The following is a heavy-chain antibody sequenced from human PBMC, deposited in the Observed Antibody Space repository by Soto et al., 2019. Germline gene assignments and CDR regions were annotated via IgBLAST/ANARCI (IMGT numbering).Heavy chain of an antibody. V-gene: IGHV4-4*02. J-gene: IGHJ5*02. CDR1: GGSISSSNW. Sequence: SETLSLTCAVSGGSISSSNWWSWVRQPPGKGLEWIGEIYHSGGTNYNPSLKSRVTISVDKSKNQFSLKLSSVTAADTAVYYCARLYYYGSSGYYSRVWFDPWGQGTLVTVSS. CDR3: ARLYYYGSSGYYSRVWFDP. D-gene: IGHD3-22*01. CDR2: IYHSGGT.